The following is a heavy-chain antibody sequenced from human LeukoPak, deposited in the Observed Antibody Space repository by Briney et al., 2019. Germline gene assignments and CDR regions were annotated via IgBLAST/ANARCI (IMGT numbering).Heavy chain of an antibody. J-gene: IGHJ4*02. D-gene: IGHD4-17*01. V-gene: IGHV4-39*01. Sequence: SETLSLTCTVSGGSISSSSYYWGWIRQPPGKGLERIGSIYYSGSTYHNSSVKSRVTISVDTSKNQFSLRLSSVTAADTAVYYGARLPTVTFFDYWGQGTLVTVSS. CDR2: IYYSGST. CDR3: ARLPTVTFFDY. CDR1: GGSISSSSYY.